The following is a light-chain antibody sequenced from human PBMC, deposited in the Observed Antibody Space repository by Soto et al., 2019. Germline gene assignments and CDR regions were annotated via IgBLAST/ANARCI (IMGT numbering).Light chain of an antibody. CDR1: SNDVGGHDF. J-gene: IGLJ1*01. Sequence: QSSLTQPPSASGSPGQSVTISCTGTSNDVGGHDFVAWQQQHPGKGPRLMIYEVSKRPSGIPDPLSGSKSGDTALRTGSGLQAEDEADYYCSSFVGGNTYVFGTGTKVTVL. CDR2: EVS. V-gene: IGLV2-8*01. CDR3: SSFVGGNTYV.